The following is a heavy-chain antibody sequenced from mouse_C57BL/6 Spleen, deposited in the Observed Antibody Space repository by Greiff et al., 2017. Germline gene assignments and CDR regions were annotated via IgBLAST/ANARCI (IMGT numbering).Heavy chain of an antibody. Sequence: EVQGVESGGGLVKPGGSLKLSCAASGFTFSDYGMHWVRQAPEKGLEWVAYIRSGSSTINYANTVKGRFTISRDNANNTLFLQMTSLRSEDTAMYYCARLGGYYVFDYWGQGTTLTVSS. CDR1: GFTFSDYG. CDR3: ARLGGYYVFDY. V-gene: IGHV5-17*01. CDR2: IRSGSSTI. J-gene: IGHJ2*01. D-gene: IGHD2-3*01.